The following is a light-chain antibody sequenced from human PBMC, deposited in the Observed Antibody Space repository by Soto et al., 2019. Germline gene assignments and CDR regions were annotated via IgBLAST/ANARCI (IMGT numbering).Light chain of an antibody. J-gene: IGLJ1*01. CDR2: SND. Sequence: QSVLTQPPSASGTPGQRFTISCSGSSSNIGSNTVNWYQQLPGTAPKLLIYSNDLRPSGVPDRVSGSKSGTSASLAISGLRSDDESDYYCAAWDDSLNAYVFGTGTKLTVL. CDR3: AAWDDSLNAYV. CDR1: SSNIGSNT. V-gene: IGLV1-44*01.